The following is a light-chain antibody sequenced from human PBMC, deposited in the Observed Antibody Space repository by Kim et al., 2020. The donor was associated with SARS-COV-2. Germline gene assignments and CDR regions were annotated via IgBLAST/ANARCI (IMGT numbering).Light chain of an antibody. CDR1: SGHSSYA. V-gene: IGLV4-69*01. J-gene: IGLJ3*02. CDR3: QTWGTGIQV. CDR2: LNSDGSH. Sequence: QLVLTQSPSASASLGASVKLTCTLSSGHSSYAIAWHQQQPDKGPRYLMKLNSDGSHSKGDGIPDRFSGSSSGAERYLTISSLQSEDEIDYYCQTWGTGIQVFGGGTQLTVL.